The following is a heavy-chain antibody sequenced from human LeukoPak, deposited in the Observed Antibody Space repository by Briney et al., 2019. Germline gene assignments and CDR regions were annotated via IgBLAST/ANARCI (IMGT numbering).Heavy chain of an antibody. CDR3: ARDGYYDSSDYYYDRSGY. V-gene: IGHV4-61*02. Sequence: PSETLSLTCTVSGGSISSGSYYWSWIRQPAGKGLEWIGRIYTSGSTNYNPSLKSRVTISVDTSKNQFSLKLSSVTAADTAVYYCARDGYYDSSDYYYDRSGYWGQGTLVTVSS. CDR1: GGSISSGSYY. J-gene: IGHJ4*02. D-gene: IGHD3-22*01. CDR2: IYTSGST.